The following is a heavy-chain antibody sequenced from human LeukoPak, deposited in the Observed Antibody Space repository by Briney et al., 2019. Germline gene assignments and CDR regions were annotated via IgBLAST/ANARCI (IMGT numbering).Heavy chain of an antibody. J-gene: IGHJ6*02. D-gene: IGHD2-15*01. V-gene: IGHV6-1*01. Sequence: SQTLSLTCAISGDSVSSNIAAWNWIRQSPSRGLEWLGRTYYRSRWYNDYAASVKSRLIISPDTSKNQFSLQLSSMTPEDTAVYFCSRDQDGMDVWGQGTTVTVSS. CDR3: SRDQDGMDV. CDR2: TYYRSRWYN. CDR1: GDSVSSNIAA.